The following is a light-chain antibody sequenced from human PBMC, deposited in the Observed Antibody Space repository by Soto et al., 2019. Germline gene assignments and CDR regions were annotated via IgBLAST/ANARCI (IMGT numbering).Light chain of an antibody. CDR1: SSDVGGYNF. V-gene: IGLV2-14*01. J-gene: IGLJ1*01. CDR3: SSYTSSSTYV. Sequence: QSVLTQPASVSGSPGQSITTSCTGTSSDVGGYNFVSWYQQHPGKAPKLMIYEVSYRPSGVSNRFSGSKSGNTASLTISGLQAEDEADYYCSSYTSSSTYVFGTGTKVTVL. CDR2: EVS.